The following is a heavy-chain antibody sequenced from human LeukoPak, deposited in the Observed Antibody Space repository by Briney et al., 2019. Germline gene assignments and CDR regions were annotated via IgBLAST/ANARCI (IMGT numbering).Heavy chain of an antibody. J-gene: IGHJ5*02. CDR2: ISGSGGST. CDR3: AKFTGGNWFDP. CDR1: GFTFSSYA. Sequence: GGSLRLSCAASGFTFSSYAMNWVRQAPGKGLEWVSGISGSGGSTYYADSVKGRFTISRDNSKNTLHLQVNSLRAEDTAVYYCAKFTGGNWFDPWGQGTLVTVSS. D-gene: IGHD4-23*01. V-gene: IGHV3-23*01.